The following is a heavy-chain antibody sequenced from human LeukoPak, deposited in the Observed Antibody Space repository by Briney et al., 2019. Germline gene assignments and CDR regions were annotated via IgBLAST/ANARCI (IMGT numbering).Heavy chain of an antibody. D-gene: IGHD6-6*01. CDR1: GYTFTGYY. CDR3: ASRLEYSSSLPDV. Sequence: AAVTVSFKCSGYTFTGYYLHWVRQPPAQGLEWMGRIHPNSGGTNYLQKFRGRVTMTRDTSISTAYMELGRVRSDDTAVYYCASRLEYSSSLPDVWGKGTTVTVSS. J-gene: IGHJ6*04. CDR2: IHPNSGGT. V-gene: IGHV1-2*06.